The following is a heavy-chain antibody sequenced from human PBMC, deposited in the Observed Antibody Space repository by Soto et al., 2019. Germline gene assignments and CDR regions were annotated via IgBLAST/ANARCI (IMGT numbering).Heavy chain of an antibody. D-gene: IGHD5-12*01. CDR1: GGTFSSYA. CDR3: ARSDIVATDTGLRTGNWFDP. CDR2: IIPIFGTA. J-gene: IGHJ5*02. Sequence: GASVKVSCKASGGTFSSYAISWVRQAPGQGLEWMGGIIPIFGTANYAQKFQGRVTITADESTSTAYMELSSLRSEDTAVYYCARSDIVATDTGLRTGNWFDPWGQGTLVTVSS. V-gene: IGHV1-69*13.